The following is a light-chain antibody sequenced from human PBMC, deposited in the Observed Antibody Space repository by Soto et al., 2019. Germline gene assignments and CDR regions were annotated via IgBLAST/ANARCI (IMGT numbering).Light chain of an antibody. CDR2: WAS. J-gene: IGKJ4*01. V-gene: IGKV4-1*01. CDR3: QQYFDVPFT. CDR1: RMVLYKSNNKNH. Sequence: DIVMTQSPDSLAVSLGERATMNFNCIRMVLYKSNNKNHLAWYQQKPGQPPQLIIYWASTRESGVPERFSGSGSGTDFTLTISSLEAEDVAFYWCQQYFDVPFTFGGGTKVDI.